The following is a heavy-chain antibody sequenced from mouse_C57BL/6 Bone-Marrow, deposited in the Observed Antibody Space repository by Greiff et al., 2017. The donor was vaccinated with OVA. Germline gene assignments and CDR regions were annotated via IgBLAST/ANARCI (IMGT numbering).Heavy chain of an antibody. J-gene: IGHJ4*01. V-gene: IGHV1-20*01. CDR2: INPYNGDT. CDR1: GYSFTGYF. D-gene: IGHD2-10*01. CDR3: ARKPYSRYAMDY. Sequence: VQLQQSGPELVKPGDSVKISCKASGYSFTGYFMNWVMQSHGKSLGWIGRINPYNGDTFYNQKFKGKATLTVDKSSSTAHMELRSLTSEDSAVYYCARKPYSRYAMDYWGRGTSVTVSS.